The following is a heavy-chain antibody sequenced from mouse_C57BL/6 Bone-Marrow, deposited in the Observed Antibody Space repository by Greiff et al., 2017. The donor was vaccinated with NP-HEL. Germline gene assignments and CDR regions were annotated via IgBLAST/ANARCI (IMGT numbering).Heavy chain of an antibody. CDR2: IYPRSGNT. J-gene: IGHJ3*01. Sequence: VKLQESGAELARPGASVKLSCKASGYTFTSYGISWVKQRTGQGLEWIGEIYPRSGNTYYNEKFKGKATLTADKSSSTAYMELRSLTSEDSAVYFCARKKGYYDYEGGFAYWGQGTLVTVSA. CDR1: GYTFTSYG. V-gene: IGHV1-81*01. D-gene: IGHD2-4*01. CDR3: ARKKGYYDYEGGFAY.